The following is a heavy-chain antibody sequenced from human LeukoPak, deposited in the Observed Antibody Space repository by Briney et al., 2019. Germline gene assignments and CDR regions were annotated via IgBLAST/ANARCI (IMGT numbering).Heavy chain of an antibody. D-gene: IGHD4-17*01. Sequence: SETLSLTCTVSGGSISSSSYYLGWIRQPPGKGLEWIGSIYYSGSTYYNPSLKSRVTISVDTSKNQFSLKLSSVTAADTAVYYCARGGDERDFDYWGQGTLVTVSS. V-gene: IGHV4-39*01. CDR2: IYYSGST. CDR1: GGSISSSSYY. CDR3: ARGGDERDFDY. J-gene: IGHJ4*02.